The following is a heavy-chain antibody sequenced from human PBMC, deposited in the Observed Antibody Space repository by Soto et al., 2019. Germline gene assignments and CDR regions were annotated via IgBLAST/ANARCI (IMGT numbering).Heavy chain of an antibody. D-gene: IGHD5-18*01. CDR2: IYHSGSN. CDR1: GGSISSNGYY. CDR3: GRFYGYNYGHVDY. Sequence: QLQLQESGPGLVKPSETLSLTCTVSGGSISSNGYYWGWIRQPPGRGLEWIGSIYHSGSNYYNPSLESRVPIPVDTSKHQLSLKVSSATASDTAVYYCGRFYGYNYGHVDYWGQGTLVTVSS. V-gene: IGHV4-39*01. J-gene: IGHJ4*02.